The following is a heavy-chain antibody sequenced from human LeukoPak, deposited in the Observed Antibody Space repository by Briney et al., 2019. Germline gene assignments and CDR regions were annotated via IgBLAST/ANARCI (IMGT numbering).Heavy chain of an antibody. D-gene: IGHD4-23*01. Sequence: GGSLRLSCAASGFTFSSYAMSWVRQAPGKGLEWVSAISGSGGSIYYADSVEGRFTISRDNSKNTLYLQMNSLRAEDTAVYYCAKVGYGGTVDYWGQGTLVTVSP. CDR3: AKVGYGGTVDY. V-gene: IGHV3-23*01. J-gene: IGHJ4*02. CDR1: GFTFSSYA. CDR2: ISGSGGSI.